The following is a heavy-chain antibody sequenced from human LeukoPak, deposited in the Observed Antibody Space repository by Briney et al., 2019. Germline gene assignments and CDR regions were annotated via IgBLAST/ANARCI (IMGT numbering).Heavy chain of an antibody. V-gene: IGHV3-53*01. Sequence: GGSLRLSCAASGFTVSSNYMSWVRQAPGKGLECVSVIYSGGSTYYADSVKGRFSVSRDKYKNTLYLQMNSLRAEDTAVYYCARGVGYCSSTRCEDAFDIWGQGTMVTVSS. CDR1: GFTVSSNY. CDR2: IYSGGST. CDR3: ARGVGYCSSTRCEDAFDI. J-gene: IGHJ3*02. D-gene: IGHD2-2*01.